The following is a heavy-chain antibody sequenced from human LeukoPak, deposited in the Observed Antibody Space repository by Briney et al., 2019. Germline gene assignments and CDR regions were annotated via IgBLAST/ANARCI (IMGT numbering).Heavy chain of an antibody. D-gene: IGHD6-13*01. J-gene: IGHJ4*02. V-gene: IGHV4-30-2*01. CDR2: IYHSGST. CDR1: GGSISSDGYY. Sequence: PSETLSLTCTVSGGSISSDGYYWSWIRQPPGKGLEWIGYIYHSGSTYYNPSLKSRVTISVDRSKNQFSLKLSSVTAADTAVYYCARGYSSSWYYFDYWGQGTLVTVSS. CDR3: ARGYSSSWYYFDY.